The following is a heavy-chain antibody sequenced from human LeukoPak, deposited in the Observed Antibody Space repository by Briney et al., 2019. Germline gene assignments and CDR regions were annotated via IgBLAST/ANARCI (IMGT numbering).Heavy chain of an antibody. CDR3: ARDSAAVAVAFDY. D-gene: IGHD6-19*01. CDR1: AFTFSSYE. Sequence: GGSLRLSCTASAFTFSSYEMNWVRQAPGKGLEWVSYISRSGSTIYYADSVKGRFTISRDNARNSLYLQMNSLRAEDTAFYYCARDSAAVAVAFDYWGQGTLVTVSS. CDR2: ISRSGSTI. V-gene: IGHV3-48*03. J-gene: IGHJ4*02.